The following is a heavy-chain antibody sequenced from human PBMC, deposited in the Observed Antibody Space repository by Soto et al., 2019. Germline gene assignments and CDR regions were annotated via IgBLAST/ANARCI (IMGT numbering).Heavy chain of an antibody. Sequence: GGSLRLSCAASGFTFSSYGMHWVRQAPGKGLEWVAVIWYDGSNKYYADSVKGRFTISRDNSKNTLYLQMNSLRAEDTAVYYCARAGPYDILEIDYWGQGTLVTVSS. V-gene: IGHV3-33*01. CDR3: ARAGPYDILEIDY. CDR2: IWYDGSNK. D-gene: IGHD3-9*01. J-gene: IGHJ4*02. CDR1: GFTFSSYG.